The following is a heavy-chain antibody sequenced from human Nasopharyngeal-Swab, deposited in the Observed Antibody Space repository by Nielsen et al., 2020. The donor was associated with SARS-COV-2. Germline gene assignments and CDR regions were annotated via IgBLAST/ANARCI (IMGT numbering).Heavy chain of an antibody. CDR2: ISSSSSYI. J-gene: IGHJ4*02. Sequence: GESVKISCAASGFTFSSYSMNWVRQAPGKGLEWVSSISSSSSYIYYADSVKGRFTISRDNAKNSLYLQMNSLRAEDTAVYYCARVTGYSGYGCYDYWGQGTLVTVSS. V-gene: IGHV3-21*01. CDR1: GFTFSSYS. CDR3: ARVTGYSGYGCYDY. D-gene: IGHD5-12*01.